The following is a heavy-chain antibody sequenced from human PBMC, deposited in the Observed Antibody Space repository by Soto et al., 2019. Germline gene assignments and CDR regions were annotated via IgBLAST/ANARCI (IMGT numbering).Heavy chain of an antibody. V-gene: IGHV3-23*01. CDR2: ISGSGGST. CDR1: GFTFSSYA. Sequence: GGSLRLSCAASGFTFSSYAMSWVRQAPGKGLVWVSAISGSGGSTYYADSVKGRFTISRDNAKNTLYLQMHSLKTEDTAVYYCTTVSLLQQLVDYYYYGMDVCGQGTMVTVSS. CDR3: TTVSLLQQLVDYYYYGMDV. J-gene: IGHJ6*02. D-gene: IGHD6-13*01.